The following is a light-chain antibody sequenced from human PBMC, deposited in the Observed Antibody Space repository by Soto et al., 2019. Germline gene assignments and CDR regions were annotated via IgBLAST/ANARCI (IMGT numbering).Light chain of an antibody. CDR3: CSYAGTSTHTV. V-gene: IGLV2-23*02. J-gene: IGLJ7*01. CDR2: EVS. CDR1: SSDVVSYKL. Sequence: QSALTQPASVSGSPGQSITISCTGTSSDVVSYKLVSWYQQHPGKAPKLMISEVSKRHSGISDRFSGSKSGSTASLTISGLQAEDEADYYCCSYAGTSTHTVFGGGTQLTVL.